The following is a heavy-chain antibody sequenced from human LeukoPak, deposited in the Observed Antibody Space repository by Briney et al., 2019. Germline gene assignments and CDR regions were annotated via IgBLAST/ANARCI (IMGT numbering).Heavy chain of an antibody. D-gene: IGHD3-10*01. Sequence: SVKVSCKASGGSLGSYAISWVRQAPDQGLDWMGRFIPILRIANYAQKFQGRVTITADKSTSTAYMELSSLRSEDTAVYYCAIDGSGTYYYSWGQGTLVTVSS. CDR1: GGSLGSYA. J-gene: IGHJ4*02. CDR3: AIDGSGTYYYS. CDR2: FIPILRIA. V-gene: IGHV1-69*04.